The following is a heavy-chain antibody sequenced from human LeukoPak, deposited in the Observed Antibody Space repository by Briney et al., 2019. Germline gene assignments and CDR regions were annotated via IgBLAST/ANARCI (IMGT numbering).Heavy chain of an antibody. J-gene: IGHJ4*02. CDR1: GYTFTNYD. Sequence: ASVKVSCKASGYTFTNYDINWVRQATGQGLEWMGYKNPNSGSSAYAQKFQGRVTITTDASISTAYMEVSGLRSGDTALYYCTREGLDYWGQGTLVTVSS. V-gene: IGHV1-8*01. CDR2: KNPNSGSS. CDR3: TREGLDY.